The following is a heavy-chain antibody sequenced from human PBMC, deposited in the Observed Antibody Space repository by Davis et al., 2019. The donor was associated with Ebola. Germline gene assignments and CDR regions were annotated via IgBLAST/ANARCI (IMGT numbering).Heavy chain of an antibody. CDR2: IYYSGKT. V-gene: IGHV4-30-4*08. Sequence: PSETLSLTCTVSGDSISSGDYYWTWIRQPPGKGLEWIGHIYYSGKTSYNPSLKSRVTISLDTSKNQFSLRLNSLTATDTAVYYCARMWISYSYFDFWGQGTLVPVSS. J-gene: IGHJ4*02. CDR3: ARMWISYSYFDF. CDR1: GDSISSGDYY. D-gene: IGHD5-12*01.